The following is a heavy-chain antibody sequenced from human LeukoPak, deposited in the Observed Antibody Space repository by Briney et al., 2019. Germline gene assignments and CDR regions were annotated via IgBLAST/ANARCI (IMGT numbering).Heavy chain of an antibody. J-gene: IGHJ4*02. Sequence: ASVKVSCKASGYTFTSYDIIWVRQATGQGLEWMGWMNPNTGYTGYAHQFQGRITMTRNTAISTAYMDLSSLNSQDMAVYYCARSSAWAHFDNWGQGTLVSVSS. CDR1: GYTFTSYD. V-gene: IGHV1-8*01. CDR2: MNPNTGYT. D-gene: IGHD2-15*01. CDR3: ARSSAWAHFDN.